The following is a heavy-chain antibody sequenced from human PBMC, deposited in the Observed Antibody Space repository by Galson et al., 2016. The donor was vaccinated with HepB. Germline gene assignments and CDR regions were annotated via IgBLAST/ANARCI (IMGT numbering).Heavy chain of an antibody. CDR1: GLIFSDYY. V-gene: IGHV3-11*06. CDR3: ARPRAQPDDAFDI. D-gene: IGHD2-2*01. Sequence: SLRLSCAASGLIFSDYYMSWIRQAPGKELEWISYISSRSEYTSYADSVKGRFTISRDNAKDSLYLQMNSLRAEDTAVYYCARPRAQPDDAFDIWGQGTMVTVSS. CDR2: ISSRSEYT. J-gene: IGHJ3*02.